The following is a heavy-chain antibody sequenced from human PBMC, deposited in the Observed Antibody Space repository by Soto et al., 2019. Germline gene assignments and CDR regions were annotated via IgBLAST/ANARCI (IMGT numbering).Heavy chain of an antibody. CDR1: GRSITSYY. V-gene: IGHV4-59*01. Sequence: PETLSLTCTVSGRSITSYYWSWIRQPPGKGLEWIGYIXYXGXXXYXXSLKSRVTISVDTSKNQFSLKLSSVTAADTAVYYCARAVGAHASLDYWGQGTLVTVSS. CDR3: ARAVGAHASLDY. CDR2: IXYXGXX. J-gene: IGHJ4*02. D-gene: IGHD1-26*01.